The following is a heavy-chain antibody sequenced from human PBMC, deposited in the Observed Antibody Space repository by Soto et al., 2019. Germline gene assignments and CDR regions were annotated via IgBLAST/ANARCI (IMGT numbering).Heavy chain of an antibody. J-gene: IGHJ4*02. CDR1: GGSFSGYY. CDR2: INHSGST. Sequence: PSETLSLTCAVYGGSFSGYYWSWIRQPPGKGLEWIGEINHSGSTNYNPSLKSRVTISVDTSKNQFSLKLSSVTAADTAAYYCSSGSYYNALRPFDYWGQGTLVTVSS. CDR3: SSGSYYNALRPFDY. D-gene: IGHD3-10*01. V-gene: IGHV4-34*01.